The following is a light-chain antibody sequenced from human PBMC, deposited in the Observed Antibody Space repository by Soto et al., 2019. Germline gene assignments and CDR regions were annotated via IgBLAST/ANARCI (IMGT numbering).Light chain of an antibody. J-gene: IGKJ4*01. Sequence: EIVLTQSPATLSLSPGERATLSCRASQSVGGYLAWYQQRPGQAPRVLIYDASNRATGIPARFRGSGSGTDFTLTISSLEPEDFAVYYCQERSGWPRGTFGGGTKVDIK. CDR1: QSVGGY. V-gene: IGKV3-11*01. CDR3: QERSGWPRGT. CDR2: DAS.